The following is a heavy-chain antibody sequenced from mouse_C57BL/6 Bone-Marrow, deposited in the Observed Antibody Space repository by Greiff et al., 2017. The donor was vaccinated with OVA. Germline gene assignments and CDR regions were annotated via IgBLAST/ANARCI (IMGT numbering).Heavy chain of an antibody. Sequence: EVQLVESGGGLVKPGGSLKLSCAASGFTFSSYSMSWVRQTPGKGLEWVATISGGGGNTYYPDNVKGRFTISRDNAKNTLYLQMSSLRSEDTALYYCARRPYYYGSSYYFDYWGQGTTLTVSS. D-gene: IGHD1-1*01. CDR3: ARRPYYYGSSYYFDY. V-gene: IGHV5-9*01. J-gene: IGHJ2*01. CDR1: GFTFSSYS. CDR2: ISGGGGNT.